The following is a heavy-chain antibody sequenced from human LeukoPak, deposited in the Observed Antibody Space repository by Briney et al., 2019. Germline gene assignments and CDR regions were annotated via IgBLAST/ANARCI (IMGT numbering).Heavy chain of an antibody. Sequence: GGSLRLSCAASGFTFSSYAMHWVRQAPGKGLEWVAVISYDGSNKYYADSVKGRFTISRDNSKNTLYLQMNSLRAEDTAVYYCAKVANSRFLEWLLQEYYFDYWGQGTLVTVSS. D-gene: IGHD3-3*01. CDR1: GFTFSSYA. V-gene: IGHV3-30*04. CDR2: ISYDGSNK. CDR3: AKVANSRFLEWLLQEYYFDY. J-gene: IGHJ4*02.